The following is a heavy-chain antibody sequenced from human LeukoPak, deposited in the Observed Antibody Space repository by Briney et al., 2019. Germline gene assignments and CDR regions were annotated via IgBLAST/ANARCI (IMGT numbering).Heavy chain of an antibody. CDR2: ISSSSSYI. Sequence: GGTLRLSCAASGFTFRSYSMNWVRQAPGKGLEWVSCISSSSSYIYYADSVKGRFTISRDNAKNSLDLQMNSLRAEDTAVYYCAGDAAAMGGDYWGQGTLVTVSA. D-gene: IGHD2-2*01. J-gene: IGHJ4*02. V-gene: IGHV3-21*01. CDR3: AGDAAAMGGDY. CDR1: GFTFRSYS.